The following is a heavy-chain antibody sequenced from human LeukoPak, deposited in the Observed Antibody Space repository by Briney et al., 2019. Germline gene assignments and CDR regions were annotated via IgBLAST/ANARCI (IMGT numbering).Heavy chain of an antibody. V-gene: IGHV3-9*01. CDR3: AKVDDSSGYGGAFDI. D-gene: IGHD3-22*01. CDR1: GFTFDDYA. Sequence: QTGGSLRLSCAASGFTFDDYAMHWVRQAPGKGLEWVSGISWNSGSIGYADSVKGRFTISRDNAKNSLYLQMNSLRAEDTALYYCAKVDDSSGYGGAFDIWGQGTMVTVSS. CDR2: ISWNSGSI. J-gene: IGHJ3*02.